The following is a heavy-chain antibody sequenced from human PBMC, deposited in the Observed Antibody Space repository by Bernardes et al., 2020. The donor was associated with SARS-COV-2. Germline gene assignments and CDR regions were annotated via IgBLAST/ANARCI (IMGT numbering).Heavy chain of an antibody. J-gene: IGHJ4*02. CDR1: GYKFTNFD. Sequence: ASVKVSCKTSGYKFTNFDINWVRQAAGQGLEWMGWMNPSSGATGYADNFEGRVIMTRDTSTRTAYMELSGLRSDDTAVYYCARQKGGIDNWGQGTLVTVS. CDR2: MNPSSGAT. CDR3: ARQKGGIDN. V-gene: IGHV1-8*01. D-gene: IGHD6-25*01.